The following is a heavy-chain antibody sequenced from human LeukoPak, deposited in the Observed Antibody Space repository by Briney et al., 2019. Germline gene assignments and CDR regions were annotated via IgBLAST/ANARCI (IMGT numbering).Heavy chain of an antibody. V-gene: IGHV3-NL1*01. Sequence: GGSLRLSCSASEFTFSRYAMHWVRQAPGKGLEYVSGISSNEDSVKGRFTISGDNSKNTLYLQMSSLRAEDTAVYYCVKGGGNSRPYFFDYWGQGTLITVSS. CDR1: EFTFSRYA. J-gene: IGHJ4*02. CDR2: ISSNE. CDR3: VKGGGNSRPYFFDY. D-gene: IGHD4-23*01.